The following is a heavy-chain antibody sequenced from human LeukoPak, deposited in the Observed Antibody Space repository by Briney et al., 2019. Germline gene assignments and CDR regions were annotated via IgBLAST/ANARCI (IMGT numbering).Heavy chain of an antibody. D-gene: IGHD3-10*01. V-gene: IGHV1-69*05. Sequence: SVKVSCKASGGTFNSYAISWVRQAPGQGLEWMGGIIPIFGTANYAQKFQGRVTITTDESTSTAYMELSSLTSEDTAIYFCAIVTMVRGRPYYFDYWGQGTLVTVSS. CDR1: GGTFNSYA. CDR3: AIVTMVRGRPYYFDY. CDR2: IIPIFGTA. J-gene: IGHJ4*02.